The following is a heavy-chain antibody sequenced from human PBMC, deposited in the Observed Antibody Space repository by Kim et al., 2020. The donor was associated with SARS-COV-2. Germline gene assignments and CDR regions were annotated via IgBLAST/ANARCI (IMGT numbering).Heavy chain of an antibody. J-gene: IGHJ4*02. D-gene: IGHD6-19*01. V-gene: IGHV3-7*01. Sequence: YYVDSVKGRFTISRDNAKNSLYLQMNSLRAEDTAVYYCARVGAVAGTVDYWGQGTLVTVSS. CDR3: ARVGAVAGTVDY.